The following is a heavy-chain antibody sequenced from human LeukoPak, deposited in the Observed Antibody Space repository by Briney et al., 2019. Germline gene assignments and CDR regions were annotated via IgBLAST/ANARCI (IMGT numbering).Heavy chain of an antibody. CDR2: IKKDGSER. CDR1: GFIFSTYW. Sequence: PGGSLRLSCAASGFIFSTYWMTWVRQAPGKGLEWVATIKKDGSERYNVDSVRGRFTISRDNAKNSLYLQMNSLRAEDTAVYYCARGTSSSPNWFDPGAREPWSPSPQ. D-gene: IGHD6-13*01. J-gene: IGHJ5*02. CDR3: ARGTSSSPNWFDP. V-gene: IGHV3-7*04.